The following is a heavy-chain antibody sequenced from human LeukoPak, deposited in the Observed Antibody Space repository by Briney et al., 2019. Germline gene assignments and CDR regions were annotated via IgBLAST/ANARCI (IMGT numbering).Heavy chain of an antibody. Sequence: SETLSLTCTVSGGSISSYYWSWIRQPPGKGLEWIGEINHSGSTNYNPSLKSRVTISVDTSKNQFSLKLSSVTAADTAVYYCARGHSVYSSSSFGYYFDYWGQGTLVTVSS. V-gene: IGHV4-34*01. D-gene: IGHD6-6*01. CDR3: ARGHSVYSSSSFGYYFDY. CDR1: GGSISSYY. J-gene: IGHJ4*02. CDR2: INHSGST.